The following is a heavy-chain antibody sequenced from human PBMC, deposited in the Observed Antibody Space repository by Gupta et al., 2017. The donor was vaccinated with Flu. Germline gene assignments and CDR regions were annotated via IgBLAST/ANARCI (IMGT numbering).Heavy chain of an antibody. CDR2: IFSNDEK. D-gene: IGHD3-16*01. V-gene: IGHV2-26*01. Sequence: QVTLKESGPVLVKPTETLTLTCTVSGFLLSNDRMGVTWIRQPPGKALEWLAHIFSNDEKSYSTSLNSRLTIFKDTSRSQVVLIMTNMDPEDTGTYYCARISASGWSHGYDYYEGLDVWGLGTTVTVSS. CDR3: ARISASGWSHGYDYYEGLDV. J-gene: IGHJ6*02. CDR1: GFLLSNDRMG.